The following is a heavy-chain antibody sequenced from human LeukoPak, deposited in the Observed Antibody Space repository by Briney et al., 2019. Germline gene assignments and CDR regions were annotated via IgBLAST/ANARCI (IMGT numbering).Heavy chain of an antibody. CDR3: ARDRALPITIFGVVKDRNDY. J-gene: IGHJ4*02. CDR2: IYSGGST. Sequence: PGGSLRLSCAASGFTVSSNYMSWVRQAPGKGLEWVSVIYSGGSTYYADSVKGRFTISRDNSKNTLYLQMNSLRAEDTAVYYCARDRALPITIFGVVKDRNDYWGQGTLVTVSS. V-gene: IGHV3-66*02. D-gene: IGHD3-3*01. CDR1: GFTVSSNY.